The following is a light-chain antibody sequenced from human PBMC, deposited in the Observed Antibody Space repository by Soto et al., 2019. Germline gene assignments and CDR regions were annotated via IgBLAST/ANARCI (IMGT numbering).Light chain of an antibody. J-gene: IGLJ1*01. Sequence: HCVLTKPASVSGSPGQSIPISCTGTSSDGGCYNYVSWYQQHPGKAPKLMIYDVSNRRSGISNRFSSAKSGNTASLTISGLQAEDEADYYCRKYIRSSTPDVFRNRNRVTVL. CDR1: SSDGGCYNY. V-gene: IGLV2-14*01. CDR2: DVS. CDR3: RKYIRSSTPDV.